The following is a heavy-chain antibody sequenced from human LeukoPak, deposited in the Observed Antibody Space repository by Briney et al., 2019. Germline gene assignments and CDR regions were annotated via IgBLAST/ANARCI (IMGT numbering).Heavy chain of an antibody. CDR2: SGGST. J-gene: IGHJ4*02. CDR3: ATGNGGLFDY. V-gene: IGHV3-11*04. D-gene: IGHD2-8*01. Sequence: SGGSTYYADSVKGRFTISRDNAKNSLYLQMNSLRAEDTAVYYCATGNGGLFDYWGQGTLVTVSS.